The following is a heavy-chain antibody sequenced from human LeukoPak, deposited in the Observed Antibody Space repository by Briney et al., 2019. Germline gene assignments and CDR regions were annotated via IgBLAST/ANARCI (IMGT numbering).Heavy chain of an antibody. CDR3: ASGSGYYYVGY. CDR2: INHSGST. CDR1: GGSFSGYY. V-gene: IGHV4-34*01. Sequence: SETLSLTCAVYGGSFSGYYWSWIRQPPGKGLEWIGEINHSGSTNYNPSLKSRVTISLDTSKNHFSLKLSSVTAADTAVYYCASGSGYYYVGYWGQGTLVTVSS. D-gene: IGHD3-22*01. J-gene: IGHJ4*02.